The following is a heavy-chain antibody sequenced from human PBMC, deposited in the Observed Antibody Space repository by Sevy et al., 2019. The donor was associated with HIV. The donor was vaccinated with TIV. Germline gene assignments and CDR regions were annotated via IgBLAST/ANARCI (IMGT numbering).Heavy chain of an antibody. V-gene: IGHV3-30*01. CDR2: ISYDGSNK. CDR1: GFTFSSYA. Sequence: YLRLSCAASGFTFSSYAMHWVRQAPGKGLERVAVISYDGSNKYYADSVKGRFTISRDNSKNTLYLQMNSLRAEDTAVYYCARAGSLTMVRGSRINWFDPWGQGTLVIVSS. CDR3: ARAGSLTMVRGSRINWFDP. J-gene: IGHJ5*02. D-gene: IGHD3-10*01.